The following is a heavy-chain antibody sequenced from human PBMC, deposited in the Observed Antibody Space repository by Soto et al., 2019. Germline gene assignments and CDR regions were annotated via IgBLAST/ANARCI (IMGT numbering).Heavy chain of an antibody. J-gene: IGHJ5*02. Sequence: PSETLSLTCTVSGGSISSGDYYWSWIRQPPGKGLEWIGYIYYSGSTYYNPSLKRRVTISVDTSKNQFSLKLSSVTAADTAVYYCARDRYYDFWSGPEGYNWFDPWGQGTLVTVSS. V-gene: IGHV4-30-4*01. D-gene: IGHD3-3*01. CDR2: IYYSGST. CDR3: ARDRYYDFWSGPEGYNWFDP. CDR1: GGSISSGDYY.